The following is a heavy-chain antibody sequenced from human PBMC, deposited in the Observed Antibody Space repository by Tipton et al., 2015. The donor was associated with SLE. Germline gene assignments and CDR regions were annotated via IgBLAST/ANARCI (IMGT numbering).Heavy chain of an antibody. D-gene: IGHD2-2*01. CDR1: GGSFSGYY. Sequence: TLSLTCAVYGGSFSGYYWSWIRQPPGKGLEWIGEINHSGSTNYNPSLKSRVTISVDTSKNQFSLKLSSVTAADTAVYYCAGLWSSTSCFQGWGQGTMVTVSS. CDR3: AGLWSSTSCFQG. V-gene: IGHV4-34*01. CDR2: INHSGST. J-gene: IGHJ3*01.